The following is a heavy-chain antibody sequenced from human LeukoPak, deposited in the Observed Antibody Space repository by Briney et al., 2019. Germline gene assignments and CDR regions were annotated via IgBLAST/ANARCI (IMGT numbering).Heavy chain of an antibody. D-gene: IGHD3-10*01. CDR1: GFTFSSYS. Sequence: GGSLRLSCAASGFTFSSYSMNWVRQAPGKGLEWVSSISSGSSFTYYADSVKGRFTISRDNAKNSLYLQMNSLRAEDTAVYYCARDSSGSDHFDNWGQGTLVTDSS. CDR3: ARDSSGSDHFDN. J-gene: IGHJ4*02. CDR2: ISSGSSFT. V-gene: IGHV3-21*01.